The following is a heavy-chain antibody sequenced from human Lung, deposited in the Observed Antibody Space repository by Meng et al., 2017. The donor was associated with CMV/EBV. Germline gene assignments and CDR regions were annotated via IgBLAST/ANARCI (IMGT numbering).Heavy chain of an antibody. J-gene: IGHJ6*02. CDR3: ARTTTPHYYYYGMDV. CDR2: ISSSSSYI. Sequence: GEXXKISCAASGFTFSTYRMNWVRQAPGKGLEWVSSISSSSSYIYYADSVKGRFTISRDNAKNSLYLQMNSLRAEDTAVYYCARTTTPHYYYYGMDVWGQGXTVTVSS. CDR1: GFTFSTYR. V-gene: IGHV3-21*01. D-gene: IGHD4-17*01.